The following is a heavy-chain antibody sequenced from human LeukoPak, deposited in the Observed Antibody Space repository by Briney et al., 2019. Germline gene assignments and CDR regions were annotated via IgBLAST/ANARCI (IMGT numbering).Heavy chain of an antibody. D-gene: IGHD6-13*01. V-gene: IGHV4-59*01. CDR3: ARVRGSSWANWFDP. CDR2: IYYSGST. CDR1: GGSISSYY. Sequence: SETLSLTCTVSGGSISSYYWSWIRQPPGKGLEWIGYIYYSGSTNYNPSLKSRVTISVDTSKNQFSLKLSSVTAADTAVYYCARVRGSSWANWFDPWGQGTLVTVSS. J-gene: IGHJ5*02.